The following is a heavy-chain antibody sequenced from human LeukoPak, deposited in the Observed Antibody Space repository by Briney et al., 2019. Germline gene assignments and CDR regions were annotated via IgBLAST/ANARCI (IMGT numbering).Heavy chain of an antibody. V-gene: IGHV3-30*02. CDR3: ARPRLEYCSGGSCFDAFDI. CDR1: GFTFSSYG. CDR2: IRYDGSNE. Sequence: PGGSLRLSCAASGFTFSSYGMHWVRQAPGKGLEWVSFIRYDGSNEYYADSVRGRFTISRDNSKNTLYLQMNSLRAEDTAVYYCARPRLEYCSGGSCFDAFDIWGQGTMVTVSS. D-gene: IGHD2-15*01. J-gene: IGHJ3*02.